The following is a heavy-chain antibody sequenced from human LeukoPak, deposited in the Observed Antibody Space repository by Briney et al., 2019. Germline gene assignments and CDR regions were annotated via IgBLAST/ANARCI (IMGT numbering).Heavy chain of an antibody. CDR2: INPSGGST. V-gene: IGHV1-46*01. CDR3: ARGAYCSSTSCRDYYYYGMDV. CDR1: GYTFTSYY. D-gene: IGHD2-2*01. J-gene: IGHJ6*02. Sequence: ASVKVSCKASGYTFTSYYMHWVRQAPGQGLEWMGIINPSGGSTSYAQKFQGRVTMTRDTSTSTVYMELSSLRSEDTAAYYCARGAYCSSTSCRDYYYYGMDVWGQGTTVTVSS.